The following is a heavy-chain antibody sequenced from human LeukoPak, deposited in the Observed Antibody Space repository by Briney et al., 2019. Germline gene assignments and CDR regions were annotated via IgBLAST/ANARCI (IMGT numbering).Heavy chain of an antibody. V-gene: IGHV3-23*01. CDR2: ISGGGDYT. CDR3: ARRNLYSTYYFDY. Sequence: TGGSLRLSCAASGFTFSSYAMSWVRQAPGKGLEWVSTISGGGDYTYYADSVKGRFTMSRDNSKNTLYLQMNSLRAEDTVVYYCARRNLYSTYYFDYWGQGTLVTVSS. D-gene: IGHD6-13*01. CDR1: GFTFSSYA. J-gene: IGHJ4*01.